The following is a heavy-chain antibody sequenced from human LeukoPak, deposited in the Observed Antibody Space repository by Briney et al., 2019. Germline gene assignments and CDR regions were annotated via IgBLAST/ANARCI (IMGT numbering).Heavy chain of an antibody. J-gene: IGHJ4*02. CDR2: IYHDGST. CDR1: GGSFSSYY. D-gene: IGHD1-26*01. Sequence: SETLSLTCTISGGSFSSYYWSWVRQLPGKRLEWIAYIYHDGSTNYNPSLQSRVTISIDTSKNQFSLKLSSVTAADTAVYYCARTHHRGSGSFDYWGQGTLVTVSS. CDR3: ARTHHRGSGSFDY. V-gene: IGHV4-59*08.